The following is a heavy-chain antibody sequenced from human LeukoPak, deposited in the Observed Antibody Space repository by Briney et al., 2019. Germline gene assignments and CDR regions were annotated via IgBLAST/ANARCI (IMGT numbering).Heavy chain of an antibody. J-gene: IGHJ4*02. CDR2: IQYDGNNK. D-gene: IGHD4-17*01. CDR3: AKRAAYYGDYDY. Sequence: GGSLRLXCAASGFTFSRSGMHWVRQAPGKGLEWVTFIQYDGNNKYYADSVKGRFTISRDNSKNTLYLQMNSLRTEDTAVYYCAKRAAYYGDYDYWGQGTLVTVSS. V-gene: IGHV3-30*02. CDR1: GFTFSRSG.